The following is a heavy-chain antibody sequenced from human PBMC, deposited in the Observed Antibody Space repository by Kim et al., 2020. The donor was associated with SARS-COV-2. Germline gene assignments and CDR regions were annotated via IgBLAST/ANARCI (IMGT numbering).Heavy chain of an antibody. Sequence: SNKYYADSVKGRFTISRDNSKNTLYLQMNSLRAEDTAVYYCAKDSPVFDYWGQGTLVTVSS. J-gene: IGHJ4*02. CDR3: AKDSPVFDY. V-gene: IGHV3-30*02. CDR2: SNK.